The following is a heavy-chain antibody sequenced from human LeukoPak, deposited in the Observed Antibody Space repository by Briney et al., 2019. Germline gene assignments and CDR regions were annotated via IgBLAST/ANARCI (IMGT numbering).Heavy chain of an antibody. J-gene: IGHJ5*02. CDR1: GFTFSSYG. V-gene: IGHV3-30*03. CDR2: ISCDGSNK. Sequence: PGGSLRLSCAASGFTFSSYGMHWVRQAPGKGLEWVAVISCDGSNKYYADSVKGRFTISRDNSKNTLYLQMNSLRAEDTAVYYCARDHSSSWGSARFDPWGQGTLVTVSS. CDR3: ARDHSSSWGSARFDP. D-gene: IGHD6-13*01.